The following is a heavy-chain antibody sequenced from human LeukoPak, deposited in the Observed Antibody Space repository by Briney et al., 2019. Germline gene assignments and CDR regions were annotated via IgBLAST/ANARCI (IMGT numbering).Heavy chain of an antibody. CDR3: AKDARRSSGWWFFDH. Sequence: GGSLRLSCAVSGFTFRNYAMHWVRQAPGKGLEWVAVISYHGSNRYYAGSVKGRFTISRDNSENTLYLQMNSLRAEDTAVYYCAKDARRSSGWWFFDHWGQGTLVTVSS. D-gene: IGHD6-19*01. V-gene: IGHV3-30-3*01. CDR2: ISYHGSNR. J-gene: IGHJ4*02. CDR1: GFTFRNYA.